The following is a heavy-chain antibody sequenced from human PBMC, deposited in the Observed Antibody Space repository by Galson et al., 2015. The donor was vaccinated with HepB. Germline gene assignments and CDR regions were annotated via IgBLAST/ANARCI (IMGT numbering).Heavy chain of an antibody. J-gene: IGHJ6*03. CDR2: ISAYNGNT. CDR3: ARATYDSSSWNYYMDV. V-gene: IGHV1-18*01. CDR1: GYTFTSYG. Sequence: SVKVSCKASGYTFTSYGISWVRQAPGQGLEWMGWISAYNGNTSYAQKLQGRVTMTTDTSTSTAYMELRSLRSDDTAVYYCARATYDSSSWNYYMDVWGKGTTVTVSS. D-gene: IGHD6-13*01.